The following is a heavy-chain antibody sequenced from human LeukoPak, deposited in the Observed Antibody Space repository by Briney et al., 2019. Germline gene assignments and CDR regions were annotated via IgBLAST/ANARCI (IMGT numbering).Heavy chain of an antibody. J-gene: IGHJ6*02. CDR2: INPNSGGT. V-gene: IGHV1-2*02. CDR3: ARKRITIFGVVKKYYGMDV. Sequence: ASVKVSCKASGYTFTGYYMHWVRQAPGQGPEWMGWINPNSGGTNYAQKFQGRVTMTRDTSISTAYMELSRLRSDDTAVYYCARKRITIFGVVKKYYGMDVWGQGTTVTVSS. CDR1: GYTFTGYY. D-gene: IGHD3-3*01.